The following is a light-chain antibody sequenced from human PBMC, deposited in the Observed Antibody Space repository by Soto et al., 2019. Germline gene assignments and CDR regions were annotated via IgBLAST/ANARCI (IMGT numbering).Light chain of an antibody. CDR2: GNS. V-gene: IGLV1-40*01. Sequence: QSVLTQPPSGYGAPGQRVTISCTGSSSNIGAGYDVHWYQQLPGTAPKLLIYGNSNRPSGVPDRFSGSKSGTSASLAITGLQAEDEADYYCQSYDSSLRVYVFGTGTKFTV. CDR3: QSYDSSLRVYV. J-gene: IGLJ1*01. CDR1: SSNIGAGYD.